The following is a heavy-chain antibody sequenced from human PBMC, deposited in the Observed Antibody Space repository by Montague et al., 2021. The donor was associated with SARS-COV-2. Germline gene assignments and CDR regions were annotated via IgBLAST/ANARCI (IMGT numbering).Heavy chain of an antibody. CDR1: GFTFSDYD. V-gene: IGHV3-21*01. J-gene: IGHJ6*02. CDR2: ISSSSSSI. D-gene: IGHD1-7*01. CDR3: ARGVETGTLFTYYYYGMDV. Sequence: SLRLSCAASGFTFSDYDMHWLRQAAGQGLEWVSSISSSSSSIFCADSVKGRFTISRDNSKNTLYVQMDSLRAEDTAVYYCARGVETGTLFTYYYYGMDVWGQGTTVTVSS.